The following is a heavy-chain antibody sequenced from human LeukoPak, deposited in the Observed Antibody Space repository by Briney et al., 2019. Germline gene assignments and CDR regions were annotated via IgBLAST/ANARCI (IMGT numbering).Heavy chain of an antibody. Sequence: SETLSLTCTVSGGSISSYYWSWIRQPPGKGLEWIGYIYYSGSTNYNPSLKSRVTISVDTSKNQFSLELSSVTAADTAVYYCARDRGYGDRFDYWGQGTLVTVSS. CDR2: IYYSGST. CDR1: GGSISSYY. J-gene: IGHJ4*02. CDR3: ARDRGYGDRFDY. D-gene: IGHD4-17*01. V-gene: IGHV4-59*01.